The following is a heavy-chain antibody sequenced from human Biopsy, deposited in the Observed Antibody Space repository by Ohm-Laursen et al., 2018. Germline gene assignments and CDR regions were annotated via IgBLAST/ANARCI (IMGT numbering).Heavy chain of an antibody. D-gene: IGHD3-10*01. CDR1: GFTFASHA. V-gene: IGHV3-23*01. CDR3: TKAGSQDGFDI. J-gene: IGHJ3*02. CDR2: ISGSGDTA. Sequence: SLRLSCTAVGFTFASHAMRWVRQAPGKGLEWVSLISGSGDTAYYPDSVKGRFTISRDNSKNTLYLEMNSLRTEETAKYYCTKAGSQDGFDIWGPGTMVTVSS.